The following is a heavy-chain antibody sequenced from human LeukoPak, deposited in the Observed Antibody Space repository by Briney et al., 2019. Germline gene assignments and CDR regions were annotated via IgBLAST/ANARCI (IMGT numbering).Heavy chain of an antibody. J-gene: IGHJ4*02. CDR2: ITGSGGST. D-gene: IGHD2-2*01. CDR3: VKDQVDIVVPAALDY. Sequence: GGSLRLSCAASGFTFTNYAMSWVRQAPGKGLEWVSTITGSGGSTHYADSVRGRFTISRDNSENTLFLQMNSLRAEDTAIYYCVKDQVDIVVPAALDYWGQGTLVTVSS. CDR1: GFTFTNYA. V-gene: IGHV3-23*01.